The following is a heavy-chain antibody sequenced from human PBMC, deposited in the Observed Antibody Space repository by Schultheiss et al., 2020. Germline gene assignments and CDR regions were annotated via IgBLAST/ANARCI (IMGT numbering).Heavy chain of an antibody. CDR1: GFTFTDYW. V-gene: IGHV3-74*01. J-gene: IGHJ3*02. CDR2: IDSDGGRT. D-gene: IGHD6-6*01. Sequence: GGSLRLSCAASGFTFTDYWMHWVRQAPGKGLVWVSRIDSDGGRTTYADSVKGRFTISRDNAKNTLYLQMNSLRAEDTAIYYCTRDQGTAGRLGAFDIWGLGTMVTVSS. CDR3: TRDQGTAGRLGAFDI.